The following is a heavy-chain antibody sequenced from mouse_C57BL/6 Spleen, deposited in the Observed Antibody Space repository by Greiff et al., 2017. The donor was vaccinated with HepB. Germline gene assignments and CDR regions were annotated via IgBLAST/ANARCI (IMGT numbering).Heavy chain of an antibody. Sequence: VQLQQSGPELVKPGASVKISCKASGYAFSSSWMNWVKQRPGKGLEWIGRIYPGDGDTNYNGKFKGKATLTADKSSSTAYMQLSSLTSEDSAVYFCAGYGSSRFDYGGQGTTLTVSS. CDR3: AGYGSSRFDY. CDR2: IYPGDGDT. V-gene: IGHV1-82*01. D-gene: IGHD1-1*01. J-gene: IGHJ2*01. CDR1: GYAFSSSW.